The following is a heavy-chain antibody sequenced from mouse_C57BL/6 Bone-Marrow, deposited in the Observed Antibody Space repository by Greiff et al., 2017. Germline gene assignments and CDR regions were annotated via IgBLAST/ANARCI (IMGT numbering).Heavy chain of an antibody. V-gene: IGHV1-55*01. CDR3: AICDGYSGFFAY. J-gene: IGHJ3*01. Sequence: QVQLQQPGAELVKPGASVKMSCKASGYTFTSYWITWVKQRPGPGLAWIGDIYPGSGSTNYNEKFKSKATLPVGPSSSTAYMQLSSLTSEDSAVYYCAICDGYSGFFAYWGQGTLVTVSA. CDR1: GYTFTSYW. D-gene: IGHD2-3*01. CDR2: IYPGSGST.